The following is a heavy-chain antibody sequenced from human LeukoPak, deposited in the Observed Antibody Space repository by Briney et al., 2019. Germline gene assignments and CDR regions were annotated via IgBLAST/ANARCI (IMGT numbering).Heavy chain of an antibody. Sequence: GGSLRLSCAASGFTFSRNGMHWVRQAPGKGLEWVAVIWYDGSNKYYADSVKGRFTISRDNSKNTLYLQVNSPRAEDTAVYYRASGRLNYFYAMDIWGQGTTVTVSS. V-gene: IGHV3-33*01. CDR1: GFTFSRNG. CDR3: ASGRLNYFYAMDI. CDR2: IWYDGSNK. J-gene: IGHJ6*02.